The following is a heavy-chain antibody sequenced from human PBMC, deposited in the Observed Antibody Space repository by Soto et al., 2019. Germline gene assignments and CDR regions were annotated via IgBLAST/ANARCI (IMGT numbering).Heavy chain of an antibody. CDR2: IYFSGRT. Sequence: SETLSLTCTVSGDSVSSGDYYWTWIRQPPGKGLEWVGHIYFSGRTNYIPSLESRVTISLDTSKNQFSLKLTSVTAADTAVYYCARVPIDTYMIYWSDPWGQGTLVTVSS. J-gene: IGHJ5*02. CDR3: ARVPIDTYMIYWSDP. D-gene: IGHD3-16*01. V-gene: IGHV4-61*08. CDR1: GDSVSSGDYY.